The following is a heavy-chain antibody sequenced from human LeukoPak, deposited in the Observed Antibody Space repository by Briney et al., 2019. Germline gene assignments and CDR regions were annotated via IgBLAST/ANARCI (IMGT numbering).Heavy chain of an antibody. CDR1: GDTFSSYT. Sequence: SVKVSCKASGDTFSSYTISWVRQAPGQGLEWMGRIIPILGIANYAQKFQGRVTITPDKSTSTAYMGLSSLRSEDTAVYYCARGSFPDVGALLFDYWGQGTLVTVSS. V-gene: IGHV1-69*02. CDR2: IIPILGIA. D-gene: IGHD1-26*01. CDR3: ARGSFPDVGALLFDY. J-gene: IGHJ4*02.